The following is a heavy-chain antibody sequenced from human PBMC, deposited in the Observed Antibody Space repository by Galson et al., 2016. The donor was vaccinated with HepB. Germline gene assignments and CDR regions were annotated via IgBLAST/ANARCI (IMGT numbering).Heavy chain of an antibody. D-gene: IGHD5-18*01. CDR3: ATPRGYSYGYWDDTTTDY. CDR1: GFTFSSYA. J-gene: IGHJ4*02. CDR2: ISGSGGNT. V-gene: IGHV3-23*01. Sequence: SLRLSCAASGFTFSSYAMSWVRQAPGKGLEWVTAISGSGGNTYYADSVKGRFTISRDKSRNTRYLQMNSLRAEDTAVYYCATPRGYSYGYWDDTTTDYWGQGTLVTVSS.